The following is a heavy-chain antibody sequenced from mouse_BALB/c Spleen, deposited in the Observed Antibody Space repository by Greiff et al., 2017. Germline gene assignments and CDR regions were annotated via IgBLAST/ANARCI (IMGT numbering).Heavy chain of an antibody. CDR1: GFDFSRYW. CDR3: AMPGGYGNYEYIDS. V-gene: IGHV4-1*02. CDR2: TNPDSSTI. D-gene: IGHD2-1*01. Sequence: VKLLASGGGLVQPGGSLKLSCAASGFDFSRYWMGWVPQAPGKGLEWIGETNPDSSTINYTPSLKAKFIISRDNAKNTLDLQMSKVRSEDTAICYCAMPGGYGNYEYIDSWGQGTTLTVSS. J-gene: IGHJ2*01.